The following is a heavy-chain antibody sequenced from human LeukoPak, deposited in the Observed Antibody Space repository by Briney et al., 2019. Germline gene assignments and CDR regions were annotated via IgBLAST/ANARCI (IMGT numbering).Heavy chain of an antibody. V-gene: IGHV4-59*08. D-gene: IGHD1-26*01. CDR3: ARQKRYSGSYFDY. CDR1: GGSISSYY. J-gene: IGHJ4*02. CDR2: IYYSGST. Sequence: SETLSLTCTVPGGSISSYYWSWIRQPPGKGLEWIGYIYYSGSTNYNPSLKSRVTISVDTSKNQFSLKLSSVTAADTAVYYCARQKRYSGSYFDYWGQGTLVTVSS.